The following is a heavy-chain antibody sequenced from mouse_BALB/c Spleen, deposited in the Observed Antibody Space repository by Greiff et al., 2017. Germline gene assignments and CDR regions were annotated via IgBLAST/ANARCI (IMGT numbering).Heavy chain of an antibody. CDR2: IRNKANGYTT. D-gene: IGHD3-1*01. V-gene: IGHV7-3*02. J-gene: IGHJ3*01. CDR1: GFTITDYY. Sequence: DVKLVESGGGLVQPGGSLRLSCATSGFTITDYYMSWVRQPPGKALEWLGFIRNKANGYTTEYSASVKGRFTISRDNSQSILYLQMNTLRAEDSATYYCARDSSGYWFAYWGQGTLVTVSA. CDR3: ARDSSGYWFAY.